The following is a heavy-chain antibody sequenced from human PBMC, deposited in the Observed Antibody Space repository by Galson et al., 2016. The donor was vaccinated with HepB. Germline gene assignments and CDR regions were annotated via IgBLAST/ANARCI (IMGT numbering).Heavy chain of an antibody. CDR1: GGSISSGGYY. CDR2: ISDSGNT. J-gene: IGHJ5*02. Sequence: TLSLTCSVSGGSISSGGYYWSWIRQHPGQGLEWIGYISDSGNTYYNPSLRSRLTMSIDTSKKQFSMNLRSVTAADTAVYYCAREKVTNNGFDPWGQGTRVTVSS. CDR3: AREKVTNNGFDP. D-gene: IGHD1-14*01. V-gene: IGHV4-31*03.